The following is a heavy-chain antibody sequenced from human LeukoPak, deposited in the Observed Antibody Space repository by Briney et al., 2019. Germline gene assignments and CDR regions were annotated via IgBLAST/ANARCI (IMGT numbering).Heavy chain of an antibody. J-gene: IGHJ4*02. D-gene: IGHD4/OR15-4a*01. V-gene: IGHV3-11*01. Sequence: PGGSLRLSCSASGFSFSDSYMNWFRLSPEKGLEWIAYITSSGATTDYADSVKGRFTISRVNAKNSMYLQMNSLRPEDTAVYYCARDPDYGDPYWGQGTLVTVSS. CDR3: ARDPDYGDPY. CDR1: GFSFSDSY. CDR2: ITSSGATT.